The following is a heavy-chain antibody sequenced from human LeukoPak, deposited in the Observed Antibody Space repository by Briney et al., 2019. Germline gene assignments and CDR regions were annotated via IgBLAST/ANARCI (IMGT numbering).Heavy chain of an antibody. Sequence: GGSLRLSCAASGFTFSNYAMSWVRQAPGKGLEWVSVISGSAGSIYYADSVKGRFTISRDNSKNTLYLHLNNLRAEDTAVYYCARARTFGSGIYYVGGDYWGPGTLVTVSS. J-gene: IGHJ4*02. D-gene: IGHD3-10*01. CDR3: ARARTFGSGIYYVGGDY. CDR2: ISGSAGSI. CDR1: GFTFSNYA. V-gene: IGHV3-23*01.